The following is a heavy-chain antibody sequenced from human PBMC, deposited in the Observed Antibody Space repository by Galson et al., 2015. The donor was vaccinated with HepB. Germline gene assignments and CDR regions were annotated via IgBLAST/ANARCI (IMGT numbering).Heavy chain of an antibody. V-gene: IGHV3-23*01. Sequence: SLRLSCAASGYTFSNFGIDWVHQPPGKGLEWIATVSDSGGGTYYADYVKGSFTMSRDTSKNTVYMQMRSLTAEDTALYYCAKLVSPSMESFDIWGQGTMVTVSS. D-gene: IGHD5/OR15-5a*01. CDR3: AKLVSPSMESFDI. J-gene: IGHJ3*02. CDR2: VSDSGGGT. CDR1: GYTFSNFG.